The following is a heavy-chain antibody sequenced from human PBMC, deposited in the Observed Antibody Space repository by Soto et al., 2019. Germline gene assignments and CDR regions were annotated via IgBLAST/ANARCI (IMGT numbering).Heavy chain of an antibody. Sequence: EVQLLESGGGSVQPGGSLILSCAASGFTFSSYSLSWLRQAPGKGLEWVSGISGSGQTTHYRDSVKGRFTISRDNFRNTLYLQVNSLRAKDTAVYFFAKSGGDSWTTYFFDYWGQGALVTVSS. V-gene: IGHV3-23*01. CDR3: AKSGGDSWTTYFFDY. J-gene: IGHJ4*02. CDR1: GFTFSSYS. CDR2: ISGSGQTT. D-gene: IGHD4-4*01.